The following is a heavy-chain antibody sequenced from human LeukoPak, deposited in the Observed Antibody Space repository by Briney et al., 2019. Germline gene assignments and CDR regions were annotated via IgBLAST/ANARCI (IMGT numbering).Heavy chain of an antibody. CDR1: GFTFDDYA. V-gene: IGHV3-9*01. CDR2: ISSNSGSI. CDR3: ALLYGSGSYYSDY. Sequence: GGSLRLSCAASGFTFDDYAMHWVRQVPGKGLEWVSGISSNSGSIGYADSVKGRFTISRDNAKKSLYLQMNSLRPEDTALYYCALLYGSGSYYSDYWSQGTLVTVSS. D-gene: IGHD3-10*01. J-gene: IGHJ4*02.